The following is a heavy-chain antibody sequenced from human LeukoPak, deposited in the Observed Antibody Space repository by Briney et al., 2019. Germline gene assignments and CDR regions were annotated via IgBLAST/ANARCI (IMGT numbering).Heavy chain of an antibody. CDR1: GFIFSSYA. Sequence: PGGSLRLSCAASGFIFSSYAMSWVRQAPGMGLESVSAISGSGSSTYYADSVKGRFTISRDNSKNTVYLQMNSLRAEDTAVYYCAKDWGYYDSSGYDYWGQGTLVTVSS. D-gene: IGHD3-22*01. CDR3: AKDWGYYDSSGYDY. CDR2: ISGSGSST. J-gene: IGHJ4*02. V-gene: IGHV3-23*01.